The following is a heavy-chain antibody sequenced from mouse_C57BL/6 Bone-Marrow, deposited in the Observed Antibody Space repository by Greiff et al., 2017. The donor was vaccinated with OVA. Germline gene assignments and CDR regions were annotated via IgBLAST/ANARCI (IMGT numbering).Heavy chain of an antibody. CDR3: TTPYYHYAMDY. CDR1: GYTFTDYE. D-gene: IGHD1-1*01. J-gene: IGHJ4*01. Sequence: QVQLQQSGAELVRPGASVTLSCKASGYTFTDYEMHWVKQTPVHGLEWIGAIDPETGGTAYNQKFKGKAILTADQSSSTAYMELRSLTSEDSAVYYCTTPYYHYAMDYWGQGTSVTVSS. V-gene: IGHV1-15*01. CDR2: IDPETGGT.